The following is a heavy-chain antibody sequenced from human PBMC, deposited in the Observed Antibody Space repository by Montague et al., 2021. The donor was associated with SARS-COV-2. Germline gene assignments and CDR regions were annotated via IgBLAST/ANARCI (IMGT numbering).Heavy chain of an antibody. CDR1: GGSISSYY. CDR2: ISYSGST. V-gene: IGHV4-59*01. D-gene: IGHD2-2*01. CDR3: ARGPRYCSSTGCPPAFDI. Sequence: SETLSLTCTVSGGSISSYYWSWIRQPPGKGLEWIGYISYSGSTKXNPSLKRRVTISEDTSENHFSLKLSSVTAADAAVYFCARGPRYCSSTGCPPAFDIWGQGTMVTVSP. J-gene: IGHJ3*02.